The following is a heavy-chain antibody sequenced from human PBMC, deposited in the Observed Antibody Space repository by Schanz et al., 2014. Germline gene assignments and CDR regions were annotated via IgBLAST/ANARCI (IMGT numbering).Heavy chain of an antibody. J-gene: IGHJ4*02. CDR1: GFTFSSYG. CDR2: INSDGTTT. CDR3: AMGGYQLHH. V-gene: IGHV3-74*01. D-gene: IGHD1-7*01. Sequence: AQLVESGGGVVQPGRSLRLSCEASGFTFSSYGMHWVRQAPGKGLVWVSHINSDGTTTTYADSVKGRFTISRDNAENTLYLQMNSLRVEDTAVYYCAMGGYQLHHWGQGTLXTVSS.